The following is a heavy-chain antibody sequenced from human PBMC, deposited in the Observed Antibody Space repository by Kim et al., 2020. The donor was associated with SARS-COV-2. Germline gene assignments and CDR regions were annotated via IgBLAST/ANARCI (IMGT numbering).Heavy chain of an antibody. CDR1: GCSISSSSYY. Sequence: SETLSLTCTVSGCSISSSSYYWGWIRQPPGMGLEWIGSIYYSGSTYYNPSLKSRVTISVDTSKNQFSLKLSSVTAADTAVYYCARGGEWLRNFDYWGQGT. J-gene: IGHJ4*02. CDR3: ARGGEWLRNFDY. CDR2: IYYSGST. V-gene: IGHV4-39*07. D-gene: IGHD5-12*01.